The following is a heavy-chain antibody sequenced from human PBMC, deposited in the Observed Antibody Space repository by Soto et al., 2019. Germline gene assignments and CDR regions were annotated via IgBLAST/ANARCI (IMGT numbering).Heavy chain of an antibody. CDR3: VKEGKMGIEGFAL. J-gene: IGHJ4*02. D-gene: IGHD2-8*01. V-gene: IGHV3-23*01. CDR1: GFTFSDHA. Sequence: GGSLRLSCATSGFTFSDHAMHWVRQAPGEGLEWVSGVRGDFVTTPYADSVKGRFTISRDNSKNTLYLQMNSLRAEDTAIYYCVKEGKMGIEGFALWGQGTLATVFS. CDR2: VRGDFVTT.